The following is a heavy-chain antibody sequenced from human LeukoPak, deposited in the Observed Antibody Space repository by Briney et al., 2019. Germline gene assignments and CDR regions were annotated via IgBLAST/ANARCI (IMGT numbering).Heavy chain of an antibody. D-gene: IGHD3-3*01. Sequence: PSETLSLTCSVSGDSINNTSYYWGWIRQPPGKGLEWIANIFYSGSTYYNPSLKSRVTISVDTSKNQFSLKMNSVTAADTAVFYCVRVATIFGVVKWGQGTLVTVSS. J-gene: IGHJ4*02. V-gene: IGHV4-39*01. CDR3: VRVATIFGVVK. CDR1: GDSINNTSYY. CDR2: IFYSGST.